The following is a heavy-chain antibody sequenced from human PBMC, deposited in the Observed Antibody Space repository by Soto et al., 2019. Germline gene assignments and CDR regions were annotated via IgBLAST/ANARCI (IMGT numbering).Heavy chain of an antibody. CDR1: GDSVSSNSAA. J-gene: IGHJ6*02. CDR2: TYYRSKWYN. V-gene: IGHV6-1*01. CDR3: ASDLGYYYYYGMDV. Sequence: PSQTLSLTWAISGDSVSSNSAAWNWIRQSPSRCLEWLGRTYYRSKWYNDYAVSVKSRITINPDTSKNQFSLQLNSVTPEDTAVYYCASDLGYYYYYGMDVWGHGTTVTVSS.